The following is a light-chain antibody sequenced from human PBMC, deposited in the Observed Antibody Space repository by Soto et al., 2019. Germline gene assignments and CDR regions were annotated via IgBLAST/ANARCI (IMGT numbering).Light chain of an antibody. Sequence: DIQMAQSPSSLYASVGDRVTITCRASQSISSYLNWYQQQPGKAPKLLIYKASSLESGVPSRVSGSGSGTEFTLTISSLQPDDFATYYCQQYNSYPLTFGGGTQVDIK. CDR3: QQYNSYPLT. V-gene: IGKV1-5*03. CDR2: KAS. J-gene: IGKJ4*01. CDR1: QSISSY.